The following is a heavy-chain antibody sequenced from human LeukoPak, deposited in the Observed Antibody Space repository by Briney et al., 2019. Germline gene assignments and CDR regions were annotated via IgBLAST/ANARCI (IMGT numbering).Heavy chain of an antibody. CDR3: AKDVDYYDSSGVGYFDY. V-gene: IGHV3-30*18. CDR1: GFTFSSYG. Sequence: GGSLRLSCAASGFTFSSYGMHWVRQAPGKGLEWVAVISHDGSVKSYGDFVKGRFTVSRDNSKNTLFLEMNSLRAEDTAMYYCAKDVDYYDSSGVGYFDYWGQGTLVTVSS. CDR2: ISHDGSVK. D-gene: IGHD3-22*01. J-gene: IGHJ4*02.